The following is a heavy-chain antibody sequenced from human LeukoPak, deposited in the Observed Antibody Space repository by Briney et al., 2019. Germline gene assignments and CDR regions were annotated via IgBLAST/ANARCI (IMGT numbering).Heavy chain of an antibody. CDR2: ISAYSGNT. V-gene: IGHV1-18*04. D-gene: IGHD3-10*01. Sequence: GASVKVSCKASGYTFTSYGISWVRQAPGQGLEWMGWISAYSGNTNYAQKLQGRVTMTTDTSTSTAYMELRSLRSDDTAVYYCARRDYYGSGSYYYFDYWGQGTLVTVSS. CDR1: GYTFTSYG. CDR3: ARRDYYGSGSYYYFDY. J-gene: IGHJ4*02.